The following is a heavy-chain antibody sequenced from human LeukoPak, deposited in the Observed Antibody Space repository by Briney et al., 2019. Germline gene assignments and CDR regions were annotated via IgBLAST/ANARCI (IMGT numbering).Heavy chain of an antibody. CDR2: IYPGDSDT. Sequence: GESLNISCKGSGYSFPIYWIVWVRQMPGKGLEWMGIIYPGDSDTRYSPSFQGQVTISADKSISTAYLQWSSLKASDTAMYYCARLGTSNWNNQHWGQGTLVTVSS. J-gene: IGHJ1*01. CDR3: ARLGTSNWNNQH. V-gene: IGHV5-51*01. CDR1: GYSFPIYW. D-gene: IGHD1/OR15-1a*01.